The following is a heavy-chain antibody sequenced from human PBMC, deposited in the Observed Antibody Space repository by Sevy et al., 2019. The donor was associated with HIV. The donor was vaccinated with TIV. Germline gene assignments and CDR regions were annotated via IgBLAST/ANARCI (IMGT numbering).Heavy chain of an antibody. D-gene: IGHD1-26*01. J-gene: IGHJ4*02. V-gene: IGHV4-39*01. CDR1: GGSISSSSYY. CDR3: ARGMGATRYYFDY. Sequence: SETLSLTCTVSGGSISSSSYYWGWIRQPPGKGLEWIGSIYYSGSTYYNPSLKSRVTISVDTSNNQFSLKLSSVTAADTAVYYCARGMGATRYYFDYWGQGTLVTVSS. CDR2: IYYSGST.